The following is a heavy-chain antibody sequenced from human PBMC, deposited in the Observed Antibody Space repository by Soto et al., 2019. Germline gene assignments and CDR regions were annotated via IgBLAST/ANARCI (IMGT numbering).Heavy chain of an antibody. CDR3: AGIMTTVAMGDY. Sequence: QVQLVESGGGVVQPGRSLRLSCAASGFTFTNYAMHWVRQAPGKGLEWVALISYDGGDKYYADSVKGRFTIARDNSKNALFLQMISVRAEDTAVYYCAGIMTTVAMGDYWGQGTLVTVSS. CDR2: ISYDGGDK. D-gene: IGHD4-17*01. V-gene: IGHV3-30-3*01. J-gene: IGHJ4*02. CDR1: GFTFTNYA.